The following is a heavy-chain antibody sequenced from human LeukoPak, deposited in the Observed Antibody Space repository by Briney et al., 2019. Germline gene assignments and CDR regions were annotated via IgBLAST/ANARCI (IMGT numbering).Heavy chain of an antibody. V-gene: IGHV4-30-4*01. CDR2: IYYSGST. J-gene: IGHJ3*02. CDR1: GGSISSGDYY. CDR3: ARVPYYYDSSGYFDAFDI. Sequence: PSETLSLTCTVSGGSISSGDYYWSWIRQPPGEGLEWIGYIYYSGSTYYNPSLKSRVTISVDTSKNQFSLKLSSVTAADTAVYYCARVPYYYDSSGYFDAFDIWGQGTMVTVSS. D-gene: IGHD3-22*01.